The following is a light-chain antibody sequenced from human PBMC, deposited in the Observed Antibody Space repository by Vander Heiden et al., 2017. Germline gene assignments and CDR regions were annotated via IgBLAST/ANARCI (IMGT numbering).Light chain of an antibody. CDR1: QGISSH. CDR2: GAS. V-gene: IGKV1-8*01. CDR3: QHYYSYPVT. Sequence: AMLMPQSPSSSSASTGDRVPITCPARQGISSHLAWHQQKPGKAPKLLIYGASTLQRGVPSRFSGSGSGTDFTVTISFLQSEDVATYYCQHYYSYPVTFGGGTKVEIK. J-gene: IGKJ4*02.